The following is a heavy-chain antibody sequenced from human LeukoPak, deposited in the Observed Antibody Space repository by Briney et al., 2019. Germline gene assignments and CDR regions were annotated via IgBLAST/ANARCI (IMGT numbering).Heavy chain of an antibody. J-gene: IGHJ1*01. CDR2: IYHSGST. V-gene: IGHV4-4*02. CDR1: GGSVTSSNW. CDR3: ARDLIAVVGAEYFQH. D-gene: IGHD3-22*01. Sequence: SGTLCLTCAVSGGSVTSSNWWSWVRQPPGMGLEWIGEIYHSGSTNYNPSLKSRVTISVDKSKNQFSLKLSSVTAADTAVYFCARDLIAVVGAEYFQHWGQGTLVTVSS.